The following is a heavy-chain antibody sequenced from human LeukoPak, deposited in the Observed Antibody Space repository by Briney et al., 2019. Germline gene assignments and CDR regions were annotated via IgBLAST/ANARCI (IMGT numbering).Heavy chain of an antibody. Sequence: GGSLRLSCGAPGFTFSSYGMHWVRQAPGKGLEWVAFIRNDGRNKYYADSVKGRFTISRDNSKNKMYLQMNRLRAEDTAVYYRARDFFNCSSTSFHSYYYYYMDVWGKGTTVTVSS. CDR1: GFTFSSYG. V-gene: IGHV3-30*02. J-gene: IGHJ6*03. CDR3: ARDFFNCSSTSFHSYYYYYMDV. D-gene: IGHD2-2*01. CDR2: IRNDGRNK.